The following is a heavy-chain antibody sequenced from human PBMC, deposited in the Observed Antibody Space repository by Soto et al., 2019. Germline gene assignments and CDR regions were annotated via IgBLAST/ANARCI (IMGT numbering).Heavy chain of an antibody. CDR2: IIPIFGTA. D-gene: IGHD4-4*01. J-gene: IGHJ6*02. V-gene: IGHV1-69*06. CDR3: ARKARQNSNYYYYYYGMDV. Sequence: QVQLVQSGAEVKKPGSSVKVSCKASGGTFSSYAISWVRQAPGQGLEWMGGIIPIFGTANYAQKFQGRVTIPADKSTSTAYMELSSLRSEDTAVYYCARKARQNSNYYYYYYGMDVWGQGTTVTVSS. CDR1: GGTFSSYA.